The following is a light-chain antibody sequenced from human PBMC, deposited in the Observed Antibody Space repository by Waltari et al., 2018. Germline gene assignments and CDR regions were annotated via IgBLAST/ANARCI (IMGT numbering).Light chain of an antibody. V-gene: IGKV1-27*01. J-gene: IGKJ5*01. CDR2: AAS. Sequence: DIQMTQSPSSLSASVGDRVTITCRASQGISIYLAWYQQKPGKVPKLLIYAASTLQSGVPSRFSGSGSGTDFTLTISSLQPEDVATYYCQKYNSARITFGQGTRLEIK. CDR1: QGISIY. CDR3: QKYNSARIT.